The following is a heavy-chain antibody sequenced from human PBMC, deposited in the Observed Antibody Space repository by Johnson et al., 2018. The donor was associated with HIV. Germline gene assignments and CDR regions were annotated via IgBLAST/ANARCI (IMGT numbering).Heavy chain of an antibody. CDR3: GRRDSGSLSFDI. Sequence: VQVVESGGGVLRPGGSLRLSCEGFGFIFDDYDLSWVRQAPGKGLEWVSGINWNGAITGNVDSVKGRCTISRDNTKNSLYLQMNNRRAEDTALHYCGRRDSGSLSFDIWGQGTMVTVSS. V-gene: IGHV3-20*04. CDR1: GFIFDDYD. CDR2: INWNGAIT. J-gene: IGHJ3*02. D-gene: IGHD1-26*01.